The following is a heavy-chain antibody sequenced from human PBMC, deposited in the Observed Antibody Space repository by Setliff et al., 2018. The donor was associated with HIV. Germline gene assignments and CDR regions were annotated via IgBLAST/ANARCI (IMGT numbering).Heavy chain of an antibody. V-gene: IGHV5-51*01. Sequence: GESLKISCKGSAYSFTSYWIGWVRQMPGKDLEWMGIIYPGDSDTRYSPSFQGQVTISADKSISTAYLQWSSLKASDTAMYYCARVEQWRGVFYFDYWGQGTLVTVSS. CDR3: ARVEQWRGVFYFDY. D-gene: IGHD6-19*01. CDR2: IYPGDSDT. J-gene: IGHJ4*02. CDR1: AYSFTSYW.